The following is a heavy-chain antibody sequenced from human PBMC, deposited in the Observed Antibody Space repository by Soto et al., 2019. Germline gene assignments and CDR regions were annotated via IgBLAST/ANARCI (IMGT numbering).Heavy chain of an antibody. CDR2: INPNSGGT. CDR1: GYTFTGYY. CDR3: ARVRYYDSSGYYRYYYYYGMDV. Sequence: ASVKVSCKASGYTFTGYYMHWVRQAPGQGLEWMGWINPNSGGTNYSQKFQGRVTMTRDTSISTAYMELIRLRSDDTAGYYCARVRYYDSSGYYRYYYYYGMDVWGQGTTVTVSS. V-gene: IGHV1-2*02. J-gene: IGHJ6*02. D-gene: IGHD3-22*01.